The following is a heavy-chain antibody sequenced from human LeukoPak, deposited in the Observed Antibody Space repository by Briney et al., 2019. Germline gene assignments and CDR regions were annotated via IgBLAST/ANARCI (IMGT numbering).Heavy chain of an antibody. D-gene: IGHD3-22*01. CDR1: RFTFSSYG. V-gene: IGHV3-23*01. J-gene: IGHJ3*02. Sequence: GGSLRLSCAASRFTFSSYGMSWVRRAPGKGLEWVSAISGSGGSTYYADSVKGRFTISRDNSKNTLYLQMNSLRAEDTAVYYCAKLDTMIARAFDIWGQGTMVTVSS. CDR2: ISGSGGST. CDR3: AKLDTMIARAFDI.